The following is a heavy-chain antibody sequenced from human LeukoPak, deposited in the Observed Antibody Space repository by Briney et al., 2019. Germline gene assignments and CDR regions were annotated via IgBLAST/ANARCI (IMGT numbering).Heavy chain of an antibody. CDR3: ARPFWSGYYNDAFDI. CDR1: GYSFTSYW. CDR2: IYPCDSDT. D-gene: IGHD3-3*01. J-gene: IGHJ3*02. V-gene: IGHV5-51*01. Sequence: GESLKISCKGSGYSFTSYWIGWVRQMPGKGLEWGGIIYPCDSDTRYSPSFQGQVTISADKSISTAYLQWSSLKASDTAMYYCARPFWSGYYNDAFDIWGQGTMVTVSS.